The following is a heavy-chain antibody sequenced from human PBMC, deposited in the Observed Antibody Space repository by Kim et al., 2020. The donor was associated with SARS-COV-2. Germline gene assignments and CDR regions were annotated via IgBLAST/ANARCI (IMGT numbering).Heavy chain of an antibody. D-gene: IGHD3-10*01. Sequence: GGSLRLSCAASGFTFSSYAMHWVRQAPGKGLEWVAVISYDGSNKYYADSVKGRFTISRDNSKNTLYLQMNSLRAEDTAVYYCARDPERLLWFAIDYWGQGTLVTVSS. V-gene: IGHV3-30*04. CDR1: GFTFSSYA. CDR2: ISYDGSNK. CDR3: ARDPERLLWFAIDY. J-gene: IGHJ4*02.